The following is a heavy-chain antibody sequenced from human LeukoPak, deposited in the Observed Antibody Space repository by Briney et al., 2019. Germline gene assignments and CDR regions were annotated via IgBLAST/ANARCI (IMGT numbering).Heavy chain of an antibody. J-gene: IGHJ6*03. D-gene: IGHD1-7*01. Sequence: SETLPLTCAVYGGSFSNYYWSWIRQPPGKGLEWLGEINDSGRANYNPSLMSRVTVSVDMSKNQFSLRLTSVTATDTAVYYCARRWNYGRNYYIDVWGKGATVSVSS. CDR2: INDSGRA. CDR3: ARRWNYGRNYYIDV. V-gene: IGHV4-34*01. CDR1: GGSFSNYY.